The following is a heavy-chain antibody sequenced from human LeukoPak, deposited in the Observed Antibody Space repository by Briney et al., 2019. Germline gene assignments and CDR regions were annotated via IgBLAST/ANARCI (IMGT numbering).Heavy chain of an antibody. Sequence: PGGSLRLSCAASGFTFTGYAMHWVRQAPGRGLEWVAVISYDGSNKYYADSVKGRFTISRDNAKNSLYLQMNSLREEDAAVYYCGGEFSSSPASMDVWGQGTTVTVSS. CDR2: ISYDGSNK. J-gene: IGHJ6*02. CDR3: GGEFSSSPASMDV. V-gene: IGHV3-30-3*01. CDR1: GFTFTGYA. D-gene: IGHD6-13*01.